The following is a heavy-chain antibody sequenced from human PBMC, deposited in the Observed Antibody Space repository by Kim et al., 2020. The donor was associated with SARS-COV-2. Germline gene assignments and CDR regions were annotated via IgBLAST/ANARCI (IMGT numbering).Heavy chain of an antibody. Sequence: YNPSRKSRVTISVDTSKNQFSLKLSSVTAADTAVYYCARHRMNWDNWFDPWGQGTLVTVSS. D-gene: IGHD2-15*01. J-gene: IGHJ5*02. CDR3: ARHRMNWDNWFDP. V-gene: IGHV4-59*08.